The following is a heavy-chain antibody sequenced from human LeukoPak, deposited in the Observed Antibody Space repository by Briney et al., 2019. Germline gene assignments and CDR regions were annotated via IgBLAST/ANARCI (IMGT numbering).Heavy chain of an antibody. CDR3: ARGDYYYGSGSYYKAGWFDP. V-gene: IGHV4-4*07. Sequence: PSETLSLTCTVSGGSISSYYWSWIRQPAGKGLEWIGRIYTSGSTNYNPSLKSRVTMSVDTSKNQFSLKLSSVTAADTAVYYCARGDYYYGSGSYYKAGWFDPWGQGTLVTVSS. CDR1: GGSISSYY. D-gene: IGHD3-10*01. CDR2: IYTSGST. J-gene: IGHJ5*02.